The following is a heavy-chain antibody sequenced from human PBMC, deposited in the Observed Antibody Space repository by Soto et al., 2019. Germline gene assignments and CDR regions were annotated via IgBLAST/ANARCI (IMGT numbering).Heavy chain of an antibody. CDR3: AGAPKGYCSGGSCYWFDS. J-gene: IGHJ5*01. V-gene: IGHV1-69*13. CDR1: GGTFSSYA. Sequence: LVKVSCKASGGTFSSYAISWVRQAPGQGLEWMGGIIPIFGTANYAQKFQGRVTITADESTSTAYMELSSLRSEDTAVYYCAGAPKGYCSGGSCYWFDSRGQRTPVAVAS. D-gene: IGHD2-15*01. CDR2: IIPIFGTA.